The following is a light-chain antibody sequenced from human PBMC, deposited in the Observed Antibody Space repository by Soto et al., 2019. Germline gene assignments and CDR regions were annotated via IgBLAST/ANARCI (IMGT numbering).Light chain of an antibody. Sequence: EILLTQSPATLAVSPGEGATLSCRASQSVRDNLAWYQQKPGQAPRLLIYRASTRATGVPARFSGSGSGTEFTLTNCSLQSEDVSVYFCQHYNFWPHSFGQGTKLEIK. J-gene: IGKJ2*01. CDR1: QSVRDN. V-gene: IGKV3-15*01. CDR2: RAS. CDR3: QHYNFWPHS.